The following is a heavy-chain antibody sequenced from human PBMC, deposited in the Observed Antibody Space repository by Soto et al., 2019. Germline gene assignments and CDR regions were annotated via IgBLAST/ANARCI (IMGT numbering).Heavy chain of an antibody. V-gene: IGHV1-18*01. Sequence: ASVKVSCKASGYTFTSYGISWVRQAPGQGLEWMGWISAYNGNTNYAQKLQGRVTMTTDTSTSTAYMELRSLRSDDTAVYYCARAVQRYCSSTSCYGGLFDYWGQGTLVTVSS. CDR3: ARAVQRYCSSTSCYGGLFDY. J-gene: IGHJ4*02. D-gene: IGHD2-2*01. CDR2: ISAYNGNT. CDR1: GYTFTSYG.